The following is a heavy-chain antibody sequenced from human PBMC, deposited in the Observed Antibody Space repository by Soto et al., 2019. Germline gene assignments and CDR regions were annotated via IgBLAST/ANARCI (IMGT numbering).Heavy chain of an antibody. CDR3: AKDGRIAAAGTDYFDY. D-gene: IGHD6-13*01. Sequence: EVQLLESGGGLAQPGGSLRLSCAASGFTFSSYAMSWVRQAPGKGLEWVSAISGSGGSTYYADSVKGRFTISRDNSKNTLYLQMNSLRAEDTAVYYCAKDGRIAAAGTDYFDYWGQGTLVTVSS. V-gene: IGHV3-23*01. CDR1: GFTFSSYA. CDR2: ISGSGGST. J-gene: IGHJ4*02.